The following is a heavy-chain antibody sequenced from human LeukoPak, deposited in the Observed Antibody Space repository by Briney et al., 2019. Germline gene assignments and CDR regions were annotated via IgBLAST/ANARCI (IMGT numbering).Heavy chain of an antibody. CDR1: GFTFSSYS. D-gene: IGHD6-13*01. V-gene: IGHV3-21*01. CDR2: ISSSSYI. Sequence: GGSLRLSYAASGFTFSSYSMNWVRQAPGKGLEWVSSISSSSYIYYADSVKGRFTISRDNAKNSLYLQMNSLRAEDTAVYYCARASRRQIAAAGLSQVWGQGTLVTVSS. J-gene: IGHJ4*02. CDR3: ARASRRQIAAAGLSQV.